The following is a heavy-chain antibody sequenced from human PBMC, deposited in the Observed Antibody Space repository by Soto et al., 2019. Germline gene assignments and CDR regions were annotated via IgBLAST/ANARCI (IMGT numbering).Heavy chain of an antibody. CDR1: GYTFTAYG. Sequence: QVQMVQSGPEVKMPGASVKVSCKTSGYTFTAYGLAWLRQAPGQRPEWMGWVGTNNDNTNYAEKFQGRVTMTTDTSTATTYMELRSLRSDDTAVYYCAKVRYSSPMGYYYGMDVWGQGTTVTVSS. CDR3: AKVRYSSPMGYYYGMDV. V-gene: IGHV1-18*01. CDR2: VGTNNDNT. J-gene: IGHJ6*02. D-gene: IGHD6-19*01.